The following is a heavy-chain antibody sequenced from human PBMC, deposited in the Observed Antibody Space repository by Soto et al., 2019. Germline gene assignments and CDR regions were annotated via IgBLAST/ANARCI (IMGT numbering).Heavy chain of an antibody. Sequence: GGSLSLSCAASGFTFSSYSMNWVRQAPGKGLEWVSSISSSSSYIYYADSVKGRFTISRDNAKNSLYLQMNSLRAEDTAVYYCERTGTTNAFDIWGQGTMVTVSS. CDR1: GFTFSSYS. J-gene: IGHJ3*02. V-gene: IGHV3-21*01. CDR3: ERTGTTNAFDI. D-gene: IGHD1-1*01. CDR2: ISSSSSYI.